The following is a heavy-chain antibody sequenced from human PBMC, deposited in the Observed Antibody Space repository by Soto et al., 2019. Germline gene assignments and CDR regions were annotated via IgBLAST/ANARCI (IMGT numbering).Heavy chain of an antibody. CDR3: ARRGFYYDSSGYFDY. Sequence: VMFSYNATGCTCSIDAISWVRQTPRQGLEWMGGIIPIFGTANYAQKFQGRVTITADESTSTAYMELSSLRSEDTAVYYCARRGFYYDSSGYFDYWGQGTLVTVPS. J-gene: IGHJ4*02. D-gene: IGHD3-22*01. CDR1: GCTCSIDA. V-gene: IGHV1-69*13. CDR2: IIPIFGTA.